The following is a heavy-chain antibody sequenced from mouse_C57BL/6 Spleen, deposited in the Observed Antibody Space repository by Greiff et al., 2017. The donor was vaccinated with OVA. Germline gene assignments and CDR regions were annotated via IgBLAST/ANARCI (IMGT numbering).Heavy chain of an antibody. CDR3: ASLELCYAMDY. CDR2: IYPGDGDT. V-gene: IGHV1-82*01. Sequence: QVQLQQSGPELVKPGASVKISCKASGYAFSSSWMNWVKQRPGKGLEWIGRIYPGDGDTNYNGKFKGKATLTADKSSSTTYMQLSSLTSEDSAVYFCASLELCYAMDYWGQGTSVTVSS. CDR1: GYAFSSSW. J-gene: IGHJ4*01.